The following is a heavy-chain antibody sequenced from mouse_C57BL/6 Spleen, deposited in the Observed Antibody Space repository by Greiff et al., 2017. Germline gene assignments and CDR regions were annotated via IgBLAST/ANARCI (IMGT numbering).Heavy chain of an antibody. CDR2: IYPGDGDT. J-gene: IGHJ4*01. V-gene: IGHV1-82*01. CDR3: ARYGSLSMDY. D-gene: IGHD1-1*01. CDR1: GYAFSSSW. Sequence: VHLVESGPELVKPGASVKISCKASGYAFSSSWMNWVKQRPGKGLEWIGRIYPGDGDTNYNGKFKGKATLTADKSSSTAYMQRISLTSEDSAVYFCARYGSLSMDYWGQGTSVTVSS.